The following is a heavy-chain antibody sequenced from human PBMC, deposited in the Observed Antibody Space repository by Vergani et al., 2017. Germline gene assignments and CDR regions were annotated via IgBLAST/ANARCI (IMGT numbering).Heavy chain of an antibody. Sequence: EVQLVESGGGLVQPGGSLRLSCAASGFTVSSNYMSWVRQAPGKGLEWVSVIYSGGSTYYADSVKGRFTISRHNSKNTLYLQMISLRAEDTAVYYCARVDHSIRGYVYYYYMDVWGKGTTVTVS. CDR3: ARVDHSIRGYVYYYYMDV. V-gene: IGHV3-53*04. J-gene: IGHJ6*03. CDR2: IYSGGST. D-gene: IGHD5-12*01. CDR1: GFTVSSNY.